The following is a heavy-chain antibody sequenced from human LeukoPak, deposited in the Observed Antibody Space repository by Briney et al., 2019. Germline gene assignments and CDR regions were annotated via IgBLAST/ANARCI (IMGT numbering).Heavy chain of an antibody. D-gene: IGHD1-26*01. Sequence: GGSLRLSCAVSGFTLSSYEMNWVRQAPGKGLEWVSDIGGSGDYTNYADSVKGRFTISRDNSKNTLYLQMHSLRAEDTAIYSCARARGSHNVFDTWGQGTVVTVSS. V-gene: IGHV3-23*01. CDR2: IGGSGDYT. CDR3: ARARGSHNVFDT. CDR1: GFTLSSYE. J-gene: IGHJ3*02.